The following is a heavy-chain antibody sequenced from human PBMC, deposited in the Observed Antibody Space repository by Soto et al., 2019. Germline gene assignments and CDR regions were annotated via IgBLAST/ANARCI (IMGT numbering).Heavy chain of an antibody. CDR3: AREVVGPTTNWFDP. V-gene: IGHV3-21*06. J-gene: IGHJ5*02. Sequence: GGSLRLSCAASGFMFGSHTMTWVRQAPGKGLEWVASISSVSSYIYYADSVKGRFTISRDNAKDSLYLQMDSLRAEDTAVYFCAREVVGPTTNWFDPWGQGTLVTVS. D-gene: IGHD1-26*01. CDR2: ISSVSSYI. CDR1: GFMFGSHT.